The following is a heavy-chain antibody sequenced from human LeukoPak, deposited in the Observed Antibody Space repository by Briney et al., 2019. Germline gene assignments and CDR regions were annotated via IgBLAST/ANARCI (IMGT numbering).Heavy chain of an antibody. J-gene: IGHJ5*02. V-gene: IGHV4-4*07. D-gene: IGHD3-22*01. CDR1: GGSIKNFF. CDR2: ISGSDFT. Sequence: SETLSLTCSVAGGSIKNFFWTWTRQSAGKGLEWIGRISGSDFTNYNPSLKSRVTLSIDTSKNQFSLRLNSVTAADTSVYYCARDDLIVAGNNWFDPWGRGILVTVSS. CDR3: ARDDLIVAGNNWFDP.